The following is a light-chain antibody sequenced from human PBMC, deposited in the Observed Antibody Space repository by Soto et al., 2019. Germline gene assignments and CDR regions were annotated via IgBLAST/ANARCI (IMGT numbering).Light chain of an antibody. J-gene: IGKJ1*01. V-gene: IGKV3-20*01. Sequence: EIELTQSPGTLSLSPGERATLSCRASQSVSSSYLAWYQQKPGQAPRPLIYGASSRAIGIPDRFSGSGSGTDFTLTISRLEPEDFAVYYCQQYGSAPWTFGQGTKVEIK. CDR2: GAS. CDR3: QQYGSAPWT. CDR1: QSVSSSY.